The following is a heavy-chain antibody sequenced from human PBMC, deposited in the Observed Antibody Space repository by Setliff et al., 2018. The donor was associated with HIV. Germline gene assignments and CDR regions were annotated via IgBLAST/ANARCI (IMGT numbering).Heavy chain of an antibody. CDR3: ARTPEMATPNIYFDY. CDR2: TYYTGST. V-gene: IGHV4-59*12. D-gene: IGHD5-12*01. CDR1: GGSISTYF. Sequence: SETLSLTCTVSGGSISTYFWSWVRQTPGKGLEWIGYTYYTGSTSYNPSFRSRVTISVDTSKNQFSLKLNSVTAADTAVYYCARTPEMATPNIYFDYWGQGTLVTVSS. J-gene: IGHJ4*02.